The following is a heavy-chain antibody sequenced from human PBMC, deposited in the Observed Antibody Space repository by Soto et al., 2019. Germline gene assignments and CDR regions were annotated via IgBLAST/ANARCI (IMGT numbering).Heavy chain of an antibody. J-gene: IGHJ4*02. V-gene: IGHV3-30*04. Sequence: EQLMESGGGVVQPGTSLRLSCTASGFTYSTSVIHWVRQAPGKGLEWVAVASTDGHKKDYATSVRGRFTISRDNCKNTLYLQMDSLRGDDTAVYYCAREGYSSGWGCVLDYWGRGIMFAVSS. CDR1: GFTYSTSV. CDR2: ASTDGHKK. D-gene: IGHD6-19*01. CDR3: AREGYSSGWGCVLDY.